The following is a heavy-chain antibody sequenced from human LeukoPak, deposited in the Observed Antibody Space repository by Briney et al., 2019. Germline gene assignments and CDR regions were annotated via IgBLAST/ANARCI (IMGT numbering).Heavy chain of an antibody. Sequence: GGSLRLSCAASGFTVSSNYMSWVRQAPGKGLEWVSVIYSGGSTYYADSGKGRFTISRDNSKNTLYLQMNSLRAEDTAVYYCARNPWFGELSCFDPWGQGTLVTVSS. CDR3: ARNPWFGELSCFDP. J-gene: IGHJ5*02. CDR2: IYSGGST. CDR1: GFTVSSNY. D-gene: IGHD3-10*01. V-gene: IGHV3-66*01.